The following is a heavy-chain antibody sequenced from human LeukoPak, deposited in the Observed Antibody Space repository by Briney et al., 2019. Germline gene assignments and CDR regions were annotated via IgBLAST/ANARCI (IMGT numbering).Heavy chain of an antibody. V-gene: IGHV3-74*01. CDR3: ARAYYDFWSGYYGEPYYFDY. CDR1: GFTFSSYA. J-gene: IGHJ4*02. CDR2: INSDESST. Sequence: PGRSLRLSCAASGFTFSSYAMHWVRQAPGKGLVWVSRINSDESSTSYADSVKGRFTISRDNAKNTLYLQMNSLRAEDTAVYYCARAYYDFWSGYYGEPYYFDYWGQGTLVTVSS. D-gene: IGHD3-3*01.